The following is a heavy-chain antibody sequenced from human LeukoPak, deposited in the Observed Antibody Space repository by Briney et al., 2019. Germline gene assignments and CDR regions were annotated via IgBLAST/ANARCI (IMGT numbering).Heavy chain of an antibody. CDR3: ARAGTCSSTSCDGGIEY. CDR1: GFAFSSYT. Sequence: GGSLRLSCAASGFAFSSYTMKWVRQAPGKGLEWVSFISTTSTYIYYADSMKGRFTVSRDNSKNLLYLQMDSLRVEDTAVYYCARAGTCSSTSCDGGIEYWGQGTLVTVSS. J-gene: IGHJ4*02. D-gene: IGHD2-2*01. CDR2: ISTTSTYI. V-gene: IGHV3-21*06.